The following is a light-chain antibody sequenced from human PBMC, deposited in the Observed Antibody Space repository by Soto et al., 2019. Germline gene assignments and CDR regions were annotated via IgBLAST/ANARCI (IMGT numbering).Light chain of an antibody. V-gene: IGKV3-15*01. CDR2: GAS. Sequence: EIVMTQSPATLSVSPGERATLSCRASQSVSSNLAWYQQKPGQAPRLLIYGASTRATGIPARFSGSGSGTEFTLTISSLQFEDLGDYYYQEYNYWPTPFGQGTKVDIK. CDR1: QSVSSN. CDR3: QEYNYWPTP. J-gene: IGKJ1*01.